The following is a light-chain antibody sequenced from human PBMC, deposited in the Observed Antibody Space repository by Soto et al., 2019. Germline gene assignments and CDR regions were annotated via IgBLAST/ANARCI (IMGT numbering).Light chain of an antibody. CDR1: QSVSSNY. J-gene: IGKJ4*01. CDR3: QQYGSSPLT. V-gene: IGKV3-20*01. Sequence: ETLWTQSPRTLSLSPGESAIPSCRASQSVSSNYLAWYQQKPGQTPKVLIYRASIRATGIPDRFTGSGSGTDFTLTISRLEPEDCAVYYCQQYGSSPLTFGGGGKVDIK. CDR2: RAS.